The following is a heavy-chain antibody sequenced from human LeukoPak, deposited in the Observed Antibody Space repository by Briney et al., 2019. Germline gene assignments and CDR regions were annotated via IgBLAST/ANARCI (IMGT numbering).Heavy chain of an antibody. D-gene: IGHD3-22*01. J-gene: IGHJ5*02. CDR1: GYTFTSYG. V-gene: IGHV1-18*01. CDR2: ISAYNGNT. Sequence: ASVKVSCKASGYTFTSYGISWVRQAPGQGLEWMGWISAYNGNTNYAQKLQGRVTMTTDTSTGTAYMELRSLRSDDTAVYYCAREGYYDSSGYRVPGWIDPWGQGTLVTVSS. CDR3: AREGYYDSSGYRVPGWIDP.